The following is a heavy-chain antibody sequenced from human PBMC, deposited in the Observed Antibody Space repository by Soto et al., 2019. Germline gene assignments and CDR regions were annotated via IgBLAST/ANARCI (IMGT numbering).Heavy chain of an antibody. CDR3: VYRDFGDYFFQF. CDR2: IYWDDNE. V-gene: IGHV2-5*02. Sequence: QITLKESGPTLVKPTQTLTLTCTFSGFSLTTQGVHVGWIRQPPGKALEWLALIYWDDNEVDSPSLKNRLTITKDTSKSQVVLTLATVDPVDTATYYCVYRDFGDYFFQFWGQGILVNVSS. CDR1: GFSLTTQGVH. J-gene: IGHJ4*02. D-gene: IGHD4-17*01.